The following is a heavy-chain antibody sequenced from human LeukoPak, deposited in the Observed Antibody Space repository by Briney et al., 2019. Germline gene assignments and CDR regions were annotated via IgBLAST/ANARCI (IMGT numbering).Heavy chain of an antibody. J-gene: IGHJ4*02. V-gene: IGHV3-48*04. CDR2: ISSSGSTI. CDR3: ASLPVWFLFDY. D-gene: IGHD3-10*01. CDR1: GFTFSSYG. Sequence: PGRSLRLSCAASGFTFSSYGMHWVRQAPGKGLEWVSYISSSGSTIYYADSVKGRFTISRDNAKNSLYLQMNSLRAEDTAVYYCASLPVWFLFDYWGQGTLVTVSS.